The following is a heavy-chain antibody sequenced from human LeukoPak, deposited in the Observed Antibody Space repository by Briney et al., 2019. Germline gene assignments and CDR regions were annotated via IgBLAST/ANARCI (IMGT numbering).Heavy chain of an antibody. D-gene: IGHD3-22*01. CDR1: GFTFSSYA. Sequence: GGSLRLSCAASGFTFSSYAMSWVRQAPGKGLEWVSAISGSGGSTYYADSVKGRFTISRDNSKNTLYLQMNSLRAEDTAVYYCAKETLLGLTMNPLSVQSWGQGTLVTVSS. CDR2: ISGSGGST. CDR3: AKETLLGLTMNPLSVQS. J-gene: IGHJ5*02. V-gene: IGHV3-23*01.